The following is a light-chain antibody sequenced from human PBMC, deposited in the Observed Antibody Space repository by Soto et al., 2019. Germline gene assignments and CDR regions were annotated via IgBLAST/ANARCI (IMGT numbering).Light chain of an antibody. CDR1: QSVTSNY. CDR3: QQYATSPLT. Sequence: EIVLTQSPGTLSLSPGERATLSCRASQSVTSNYLAWYQQRAGQAPRLLIYGASNRATGIPDRFSGSGSGADFTLTISRLEPEDFAVYYCQQYATSPLTFGQGIRVEVK. J-gene: IGKJ1*01. CDR2: GAS. V-gene: IGKV3-20*01.